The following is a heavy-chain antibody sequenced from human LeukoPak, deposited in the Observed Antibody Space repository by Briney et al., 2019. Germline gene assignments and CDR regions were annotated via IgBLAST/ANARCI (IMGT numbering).Heavy chain of an antibody. CDR2: ISYDGSNK. Sequence: GRSLRLSCAASGFTFSSYAMHWVRQAPGKGLEWVAVISYDGSNKYYADSVKGRFTISRDNAKNSLYLQMNSLRAEDTAVYYCARGPLAWIQLWGEWAEWGQGTLVTVSS. CDR3: ARGPLAWIQLWGEWAE. V-gene: IGHV3-30-3*01. CDR1: GFTFSSYA. D-gene: IGHD5-18*01. J-gene: IGHJ4*02.